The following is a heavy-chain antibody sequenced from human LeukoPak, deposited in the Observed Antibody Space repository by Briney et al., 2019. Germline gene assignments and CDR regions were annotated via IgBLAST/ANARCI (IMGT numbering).Heavy chain of an antibody. J-gene: IGHJ3*02. CDR2: ISYDGSNK. D-gene: IGHD3-10*01. V-gene: IGHV3-30-3*01. CDR1: GFTFSSYA. CDR3: AKGDLFEELDI. Sequence: GGSLRLSCAASGFTFSSYAMHWVRQAPGKGLEWVAVISYDGSNKYYADSVKGRFTISRDNSKNTLYLEMNSLRADGTAVYCCAKGDLFEELDIWGQGTMVTVSS.